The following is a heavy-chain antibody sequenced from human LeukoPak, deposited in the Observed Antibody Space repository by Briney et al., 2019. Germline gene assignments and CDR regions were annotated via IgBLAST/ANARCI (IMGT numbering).Heavy chain of an antibody. CDR2: IRYDGSNK. CDR3: AKDYIGYSSSWLYNWFDP. CDR1: GFTFSSYG. Sequence: AGGSLRLSCAASGFTFSSYGMHWVRQAPGKGLEWVAFIRYDGSNKYYADSVKGRFSISRDNSKNTLYLQMNSLRAEDTAVYYCAKDYIGYSSSWLYNWFDPWGQGTLVTVSS. V-gene: IGHV3-30*02. D-gene: IGHD6-13*01. J-gene: IGHJ5*02.